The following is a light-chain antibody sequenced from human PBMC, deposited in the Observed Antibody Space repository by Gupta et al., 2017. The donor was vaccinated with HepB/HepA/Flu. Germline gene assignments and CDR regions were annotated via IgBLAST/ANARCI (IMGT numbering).Light chain of an antibody. CDR1: SGSVSTSYY. V-gene: IGLV8-61*01. J-gene: IGLJ3*02. CDR3: LLYMGSGNWV. CDR2: STR. Sequence: QTVVTQEPSISVSPGGTVTLTCGLNSGSVSTSYYPSWYQQTPGQAPRTLIYSTRTRSSGVPDRFSGSILGNKAALTITGAQADDESDYYCLLYMGSGNWVFGGGTKLTVL.